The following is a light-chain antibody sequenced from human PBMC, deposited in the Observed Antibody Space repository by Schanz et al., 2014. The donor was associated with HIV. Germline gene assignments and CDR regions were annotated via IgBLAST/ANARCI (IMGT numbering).Light chain of an antibody. J-gene: IGLJ2*01. CDR2: DVT. CDR1: NGGVGRYDY. Sequence: QSALTQPASVSGSPGPAITLSCTGTNGGVGRYDYVSWYPQHPRQAPKLLIYDVTYRPSGISNRFSGSKSGYTASLTISGLQADDEADYYCSSYTTSSTLVFGGGTKLTVL. V-gene: IGLV2-14*03. CDR3: SSYTTSSTLV.